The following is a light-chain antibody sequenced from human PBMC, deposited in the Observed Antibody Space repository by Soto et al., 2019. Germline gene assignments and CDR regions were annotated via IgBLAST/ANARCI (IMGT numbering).Light chain of an antibody. CDR3: QQDYNTPRT. V-gene: IGKV4-1*01. J-gene: IGKJ1*01. CDR2: WGS. Sequence: DIVMTQSPDSLAVSLGERATINCKSSQSVLYSSNNKNYLAWYQQKPGQPPKLLIYWGSTRESGVPDRISGSGSGIYFTLTISSLQAEDVAVYYCQQDYNTPRTFGQGTKVEIK. CDR1: QSVLYSSNNKNY.